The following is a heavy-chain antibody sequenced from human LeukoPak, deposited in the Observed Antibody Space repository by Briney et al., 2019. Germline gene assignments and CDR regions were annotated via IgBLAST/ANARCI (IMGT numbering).Heavy chain of an antibody. Sequence: GASVKVSCKASGYSFTGYYIHWMRQAPRQGLEWMGWINPNNGNTIFAQKFQGRVTMTRDTSINTAYMELTGLRSDDTAVYYCARESSLYGMDVWGQGTTVTVSS. CDR2: INPNNGNT. D-gene: IGHD2-2*01. CDR1: GYSFTGYY. V-gene: IGHV1-2*02. CDR3: ARESSLYGMDV. J-gene: IGHJ6*02.